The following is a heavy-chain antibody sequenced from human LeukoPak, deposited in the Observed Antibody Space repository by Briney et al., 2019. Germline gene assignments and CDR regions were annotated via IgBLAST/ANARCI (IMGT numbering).Heavy chain of an antibody. V-gene: IGHV3-23*01. D-gene: IGHD6-13*01. CDR1: GFTFSSYA. J-gene: IGHJ4*02. Sequence: GGSLRLSCAASGFTFSSYAMSWVRQAPGKGLEWVSAISGSGGSTYYADSVKGRVTISRDNSKNTLYLQMNSLRAEDTAVYYCAKDYRSSSWYYYDSWGQGPLVTVSS. CDR2: ISGSGGST. CDR3: AKDYRSSSWYYYDS.